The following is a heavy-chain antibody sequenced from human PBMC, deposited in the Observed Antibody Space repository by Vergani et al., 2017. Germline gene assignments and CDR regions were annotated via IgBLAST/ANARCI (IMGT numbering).Heavy chain of an antibody. J-gene: IGHJ6*02. V-gene: IGHV5-51*01. D-gene: IGHD2-15*01. CDR1: GYSFTSYW. CDR2: IYPGDSDT. CDR3: ARHRGWGLVVVAATPWYYYYGMDV. Sequence: EVQLVQSGAEVKKPGESLKISCKGSGYSFTSYWLGWVRQMPGKGLEWMGIIYPGDSDTRYSPSFQGQVTISADKSISTAYLQWSSLKASDTAMYYCARHRGWGLVVVAATPWYYYYGMDVWGQGTTVTVSS.